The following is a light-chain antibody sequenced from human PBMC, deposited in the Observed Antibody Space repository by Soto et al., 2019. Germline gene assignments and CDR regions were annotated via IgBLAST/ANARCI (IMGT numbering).Light chain of an antibody. J-gene: IGLJ3*02. CDR1: SSDVGAYNL. CDR3: CSYAGSRTFV. CDR2: EDS. V-gene: IGLV2-23*01. Sequence: SVLTXPASVSGSPEQSITISCTGTSSDVGAYNLVSWYQQHPGKAPRLIIYEDSKRPSGISHRFSGSKSDNTASLTISGLRAEDEAHYHCCSYAGSRTFVFGGGT.